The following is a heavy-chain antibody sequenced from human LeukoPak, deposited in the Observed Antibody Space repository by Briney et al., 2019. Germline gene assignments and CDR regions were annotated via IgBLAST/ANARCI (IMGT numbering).Heavy chain of an antibody. CDR1: GGTFSSYA. D-gene: IGHD4-17*01. V-gene: IGHV1-69*10. CDR3: ARDARRTTVTPYYFDY. Sequence: SVKVSCKASGGTFSSYAISWVRQAPGQGLEWMGGIIPILGIANYAQKFQGRVMITADKSTSTAYMELSSLRSEDTAVYYCARDARRTTVTPYYFDYWGQGTLVTVSS. J-gene: IGHJ4*02. CDR2: IIPILGIA.